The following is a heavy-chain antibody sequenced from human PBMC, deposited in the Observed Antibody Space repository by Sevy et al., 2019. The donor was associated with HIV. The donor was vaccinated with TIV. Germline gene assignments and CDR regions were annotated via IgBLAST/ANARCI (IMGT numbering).Heavy chain of an antibody. CDR2: ISAYNGNT. CDR1: GYTFTSYG. CDR3: ARKGSSGYYGGYYFDY. D-gene: IGHD3-22*01. V-gene: IGHV1-18*04. J-gene: IGHJ4*02. Sequence: ASVKVSCKASGYTFTSYGISWVRQAPGQGLEWMGWISAYNGNTNYAQKLQGRVTMTTDTSTGTADMELRSLRSDATAGYYCARKGSSGYYGGYYFDYWGQGTLVTVSS.